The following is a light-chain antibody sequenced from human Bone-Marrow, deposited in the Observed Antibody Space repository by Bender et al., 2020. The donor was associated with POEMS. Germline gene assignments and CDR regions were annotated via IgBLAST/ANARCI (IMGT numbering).Light chain of an antibody. Sequence: QSVLTQPPSASGTPGQRVTISCSGSSSNIGTNHVHWYQQLPGMAPKLLIYINSQRPSGVPDRFSGSKSGSSASLVIGGLRSEDEADYYCATWDDRLDGPIFGGGTRLTVL. CDR3: ATWDDRLDGPI. CDR1: SSNIGTNH. J-gene: IGLJ2*01. V-gene: IGLV1-47*01. CDR2: INS.